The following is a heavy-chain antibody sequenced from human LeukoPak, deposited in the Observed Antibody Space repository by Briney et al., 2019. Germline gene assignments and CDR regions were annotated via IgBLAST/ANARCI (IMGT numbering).Heavy chain of an antibody. CDR1: GFTFSSYG. CDR2: ISRSGGST. V-gene: IGHV3-23*01. CDR3: AKGMGYASGSSYSYYYYMDV. J-gene: IGHJ6*03. D-gene: IGHD3-10*01. Sequence: HPGGTLRLSCAASGFTFSSYGMSWVRQAPGKGLEWVSSISRSGGSTHYADSVKGRFTISRDNSKNMLSLQMNSLRAEDTAVYYCAKGMGYASGSSYSYYYYMDVWGKGTTVTISS.